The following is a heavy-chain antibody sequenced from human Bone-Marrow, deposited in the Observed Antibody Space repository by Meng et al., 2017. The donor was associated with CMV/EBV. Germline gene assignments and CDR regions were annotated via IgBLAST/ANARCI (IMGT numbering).Heavy chain of an antibody. CDR1: GFTFSRYW. J-gene: IGHJ4*02. CDR3: ARDRRNGAIDY. CDR2: IKPDGSDT. D-gene: IGHD1-26*01. V-gene: IGHV3-7*01. Sequence: GESLKISCAASGFTFSRYWMSWVRQAPGKGLEWVANIKPDGSDTDYLDSVKGRFTISRDNAKNSLYLQLHSLRAEDTAIYYCARDRRNGAIDYWGQGTLVTVSS.